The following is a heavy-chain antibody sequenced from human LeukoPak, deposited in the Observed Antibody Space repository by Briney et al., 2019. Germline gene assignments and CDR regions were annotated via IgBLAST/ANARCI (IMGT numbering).Heavy chain of an antibody. J-gene: IGHJ4*03. CDR2: VNHRGDT. CDR1: GGSFTGYY. V-gene: IGHV4-34*01. CDR3: ARGPTISETGYFDY. Sequence: PSETLSLTCAVYGGSFTGYYWSWIRQSPGKGLQWIAEVNHRGDTNYNPSVKGRITISVDTSKNQFSLKVTSLTAADTAVHYCARGPTISETGYFDYWGQGTLVTVSS. D-gene: IGHD1-1*01.